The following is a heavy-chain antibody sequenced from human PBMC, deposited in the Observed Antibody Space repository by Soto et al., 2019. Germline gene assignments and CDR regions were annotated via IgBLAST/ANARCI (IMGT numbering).Heavy chain of an antibody. Sequence: EVQLVESGGGLVQPGGSLRLSCAASGFTFSSYSMNWVRQAPGKGLEWVSYISSSSSTIYYADSVKGRFTISRDNAKNSLYLQMNSLRAEDTAVYYCARISFLRGNYYYYYMDVWGKGTTVTVSS. V-gene: IGHV3-48*01. CDR1: GFTFSSYS. J-gene: IGHJ6*03. CDR2: ISSSSSTI. CDR3: ARISFLRGNYYYYYMDV.